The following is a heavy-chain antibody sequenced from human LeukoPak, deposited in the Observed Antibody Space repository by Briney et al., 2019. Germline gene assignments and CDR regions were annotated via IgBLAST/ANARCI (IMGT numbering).Heavy chain of an antibody. CDR3: AKDNRRAHYFDY. CDR2: ISGSGGST. V-gene: IGHV3-23*01. J-gene: IGHJ4*02. Sequence: GGFLRLSCAASGFTFGTNAMSWVRQAPGKGLEWVSAISGSGGSTYYADSVKGRFTISRDNSKNTLYLQMNSLRAEDTAVYYCAKDNRRAHYFDYWGQGTLVTVSS. CDR1: GFTFGTNA.